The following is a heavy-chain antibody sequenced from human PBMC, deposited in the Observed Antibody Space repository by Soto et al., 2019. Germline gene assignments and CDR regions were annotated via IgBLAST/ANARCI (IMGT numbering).Heavy chain of an antibody. CDR2: IYYSGST. J-gene: IGHJ3*02. CDR3: ARMIGGYDAFDI. V-gene: IGHV4-59*08. Sequence: SETLSLTCTVSGGSLSSYYWNWIRQPPGKGLEWIGYIYYSGSTSYNTSLKSRVTVSVDTSKNQFSLKLTSVTAADTAAYYCARMIGGYDAFDIWGQGTMVTVSS. D-gene: IGHD6-25*01. CDR1: GGSLSSYY.